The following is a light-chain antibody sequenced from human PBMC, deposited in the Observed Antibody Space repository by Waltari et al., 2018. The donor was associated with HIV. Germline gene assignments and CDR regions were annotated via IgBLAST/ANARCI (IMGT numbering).Light chain of an antibody. V-gene: IGKV3-15*01. CDR3: QQYNTWPPA. CDR1: QSISSN. CDR2: GAS. Sequence: GSPGETATLSCRASQSISSNLAWYQQKPGQAPRLLIYGASTRATGVPARFSGSGSGTEFTLTISSLQSEDFAVYYCQQYNTWPPAFGQGTKVEIK. J-gene: IGKJ1*01.